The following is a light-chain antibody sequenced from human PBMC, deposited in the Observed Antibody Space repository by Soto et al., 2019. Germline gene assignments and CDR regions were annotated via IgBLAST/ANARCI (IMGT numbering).Light chain of an antibody. V-gene: IGKV3-15*01. Sequence: ERVLTQSPATLSVSPGERATLSCRASQSVSSSLAWYQQKPGQAPRLLIYGASTRATGILARFSGSGSGTEFTLTITSLQSEDFARYYCQQYNEWPYTFGQGTNLEIK. CDR1: QSVSSS. J-gene: IGKJ2*01. CDR3: QQYNEWPYT. CDR2: GAS.